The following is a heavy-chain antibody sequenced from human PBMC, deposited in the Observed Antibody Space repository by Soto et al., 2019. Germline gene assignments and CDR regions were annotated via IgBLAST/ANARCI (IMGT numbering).Heavy chain of an antibody. CDR1: GFTVSTYW. V-gene: IGHV3-74*01. CDR2: INSDGIST. Sequence: GGSLRLSCVVSGFTVSTYWMHWVRQGPGKGLVWVSRINSDGISTTYADSVKGRFTTSRDDAKNTLFLQMNSLRAEDTAVYYCARGHYDSSRIDYWGQGTLVTVSS. J-gene: IGHJ4*02. CDR3: ARGHYDSSRIDY. D-gene: IGHD3-22*01.